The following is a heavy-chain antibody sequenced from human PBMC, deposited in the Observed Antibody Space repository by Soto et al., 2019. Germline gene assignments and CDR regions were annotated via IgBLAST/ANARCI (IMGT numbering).Heavy chain of an antibody. Sequence: EVQLLESGGGLVQPGGSLRLSCAASGFTFSSYAMSWVRQAPGKGVEWVSASSGSGGSTYYADSVKGRFTISRDNSKNTLDLQMNSLRAEDTAVYYCAKDRIPFVVVPADNEGLDYWGQGTLVTVSS. CDR1: GFTFSSYA. V-gene: IGHV3-23*01. D-gene: IGHD2-2*01. J-gene: IGHJ4*02. CDR2: SSGSGGST. CDR3: AKDRIPFVVVPADNEGLDY.